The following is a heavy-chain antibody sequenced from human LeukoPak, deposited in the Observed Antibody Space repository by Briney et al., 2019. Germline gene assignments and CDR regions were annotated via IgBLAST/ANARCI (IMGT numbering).Heavy chain of an antibody. CDR1: GYTFTKYG. Sequence: ASVKVSCKASGYTFTKYGISWVRQAPGQGLEWMGWISGYNGNTNSAQKLQGRVTMTTDTSTSTAYMELRSLRSDDTAVYYCAGGRKDYGDYYFDSWGQGTLVTVSS. V-gene: IGHV1-18*01. CDR2: ISGYNGNT. J-gene: IGHJ4*02. CDR3: AGGRKDYGDYYFDS. D-gene: IGHD4-17*01.